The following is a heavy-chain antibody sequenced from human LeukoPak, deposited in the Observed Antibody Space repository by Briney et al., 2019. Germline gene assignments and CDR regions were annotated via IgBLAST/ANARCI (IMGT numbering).Heavy chain of an antibody. J-gene: IGHJ4*02. CDR2: IKQDGSEK. D-gene: IGHD6-19*01. V-gene: IGHV3-7*01. CDR3: ASEYSSGWYVLDY. CDR1: GFTFSSYW. Sequence: GGSLRLSCAASGFTFSSYWMNWVRQAPGKGLEWVANIKQDGSEKYYVDSVKGRFTISRDNAKNSLYLQMNSLRAEDTAVYYCASEYSSGWYVLDYWGQGTLVTVSS.